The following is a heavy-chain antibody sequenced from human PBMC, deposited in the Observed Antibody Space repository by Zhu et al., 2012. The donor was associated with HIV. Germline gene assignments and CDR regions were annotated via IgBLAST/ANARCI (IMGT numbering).Heavy chain of an antibody. CDR1: GGSVSSSSYY. CDR2: NYYSGSA. CDR3: ARTSPPIAVTEYYFDF. V-gene: IGHV4-61*01. D-gene: IGHD6-19*01. Sequence: QVQLQESGPGLVKPSETLSLTCTVSGGSVSSSSYYWSWIRQPPGKGLEWIGYNYYSGSANYNPSLKSRVTISLDTSKNQFSLTLKSVTAADTAVYYCARTSPPIAVTEYYFDFWARESVSPSP. J-gene: IGHJ4*02.